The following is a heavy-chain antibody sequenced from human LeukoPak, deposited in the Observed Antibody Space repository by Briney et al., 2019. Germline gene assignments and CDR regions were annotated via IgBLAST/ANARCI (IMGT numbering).Heavy chain of an antibody. CDR3: AKALGDTAMATDY. CDR2: ISGSGGST. J-gene: IGHJ4*02. D-gene: IGHD5-18*01. V-gene: IGHV3-23*01. CDR1: GFTFSSYA. Sequence: GGCLRLSRVASGFTFSSYAMCWVRPAPGGGLGWVSAISGSGGSTFYADSVKRRFTISRDNSKNTLYLQKNSLRAEDTAVYYCAKALGDTAMATDYWGQGTPVTVSS.